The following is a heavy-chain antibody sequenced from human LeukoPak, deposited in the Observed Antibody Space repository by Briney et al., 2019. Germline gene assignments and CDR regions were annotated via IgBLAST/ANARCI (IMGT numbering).Heavy chain of an antibody. Sequence: PGGSLRLSCAASGFTFSSYTMNWVRQAPGKGLEWVSYISGSSTSIYYADSVRGRFTISRDNAKNSLYLQMNSLGAEDTAVYYCARDTELGDDAFDIWGQGTMVTVSS. CDR1: GFTFSSYT. J-gene: IGHJ3*02. CDR2: ISGSSTSI. D-gene: IGHD7-27*01. V-gene: IGHV3-48*01. CDR3: ARDTELGDDAFDI.